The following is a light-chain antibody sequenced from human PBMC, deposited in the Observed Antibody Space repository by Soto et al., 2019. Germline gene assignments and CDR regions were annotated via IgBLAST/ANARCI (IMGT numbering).Light chain of an antibody. CDR3: ALYMGSGIWV. CDR1: SGSVSTTYH. CDR2: NTD. J-gene: IGLJ3*02. V-gene: IGLV8-61*01. Sequence: QAVVTQEPSFSVAPGRTVTFTCGLSSGSVSTTYHPSWYQQTPGQAPRTLIYNTDIRSSGVPDRFSGSILGNTAALTITGAQADDESHYYCALYMGSGIWVFGGGAKLIVL.